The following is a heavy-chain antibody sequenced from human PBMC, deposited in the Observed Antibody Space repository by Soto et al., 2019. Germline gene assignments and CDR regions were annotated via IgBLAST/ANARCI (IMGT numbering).Heavy chain of an antibody. V-gene: IGHV3-33*01. CDR3: ARGGAYSGYDLDY. CDR1: GFTFSSYG. D-gene: IGHD5-12*01. CDR2: IWYDGSNK. Sequence: QVQLVESGGGVVQPGRSLRLSCAASGFTFSSYGMHWVRQAPGKGLEWVAVIWYDGSNKYYADSVKGRFTISRDNSKNTLHLQMISLRAAGVDVYYCARGGAYSGYDLDYWGQGTLVTVSS. J-gene: IGHJ4*02.